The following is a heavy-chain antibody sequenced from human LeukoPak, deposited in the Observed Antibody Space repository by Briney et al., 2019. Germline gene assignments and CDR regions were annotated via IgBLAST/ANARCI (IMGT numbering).Heavy chain of an antibody. CDR1: GGTFSIYA. D-gene: IGHD6-19*01. V-gene: IGHV1-69*06. J-gene: IGHJ4*02. Sequence: SVKLSCKASGGTFSIYAISWVRQAPGQGLECMRGIIPIFGTANYAQKFQGRVTITADKSTSTAYMELSSLRSEDPAVYYCAGGAEAGTSWRQGTLVTVSS. CDR2: IIPIFGTA. CDR3: AGGAEAGTS.